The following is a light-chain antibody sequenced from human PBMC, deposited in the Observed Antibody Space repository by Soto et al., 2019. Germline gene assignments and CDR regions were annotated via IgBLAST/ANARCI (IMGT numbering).Light chain of an antibody. CDR2: GNS. Sequence: QLVLTQPPSVSGAPGQRVTISCTGSSSNIGAGYDVRWYQQLPGTAPKLLIYGNSNRPSGVPDRFSGSKSGTSASLAITGLQAEDEADYYCQSYDSSLSGSGGVFGGGTKVTVL. J-gene: IGLJ3*02. CDR1: SSNIGAGYD. V-gene: IGLV1-40*01. CDR3: QSYDSSLSGSGGV.